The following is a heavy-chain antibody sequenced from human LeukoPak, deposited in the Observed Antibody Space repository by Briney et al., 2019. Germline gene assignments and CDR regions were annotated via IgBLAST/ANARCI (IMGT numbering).Heavy chain of an antibody. CDR3: TRHRVRESRGVAFGM. CDR2: IYPGDSDT. CDR1: GYSFSNYW. J-gene: IGHJ3*02. Sequence: GESLKISCKGSGYSFSNYWIAWVRQMPGKGLEWMGIIYPGDSDTTYSPSFQGHVTISVDKSISTAYLQWSSLKASDTAMYYCTRHRVRESRGVAFGMWGQGTMVTVSS. V-gene: IGHV5-51*01. D-gene: IGHD2-8*02.